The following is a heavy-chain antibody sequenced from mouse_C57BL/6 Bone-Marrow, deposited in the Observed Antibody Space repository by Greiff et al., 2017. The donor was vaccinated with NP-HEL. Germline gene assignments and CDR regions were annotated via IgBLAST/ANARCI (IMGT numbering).Heavy chain of an antibody. CDR3: AREGYFDV. J-gene: IGHJ1*03. CDR1: GFTFSSYA. CDR2: ISDGGSYT. V-gene: IGHV5-4*01. Sequence: EVQLVESGGGLVKPGGSLTLSCAASGFTFSSYAMSWVRQTPVQRLEWVATISDGGSYTYYPDNVKGRFTLTRDNTKNNLYLQMRHLKSEDTAMSYCAREGYFDVWGTGTTVTVSS.